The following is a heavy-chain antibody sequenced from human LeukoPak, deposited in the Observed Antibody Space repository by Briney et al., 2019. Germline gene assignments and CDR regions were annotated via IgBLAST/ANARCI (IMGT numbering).Heavy chain of an antibody. CDR1: GFTFSDYY. CDR3: ARDHYYYGSGSYYSDY. D-gene: IGHD3-10*01. Sequence: GGSLRLSCAASGFTFSDYYMSWIRQAPGKGLEWVANIKQDGSEKYYVDSVKGRFTISRDNAKNSLYLQMNSLRAEDTAVYYCARDHYYYGSGSYYSDYWGQGTLVTVSS. CDR2: IKQDGSEK. J-gene: IGHJ4*02. V-gene: IGHV3-7*01.